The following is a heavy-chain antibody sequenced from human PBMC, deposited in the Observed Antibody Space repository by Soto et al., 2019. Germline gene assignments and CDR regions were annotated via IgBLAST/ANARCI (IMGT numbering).Heavy chain of an antibody. J-gene: IGHJ6*02. Sequence: PGGSLRLSCAASGFTFSSYAMSWVRQAPGKGLEWVSAISGSGGSTYYADSVKGRFTISRDNSKNTLYLQMNSLRAEDTAVYYCAKKKSISLLIGVDVWGQGTTVTVSS. CDR3: AKKKSISLLIGVDV. CDR1: GFTFSSYA. V-gene: IGHV3-23*01. CDR2: ISGSGGST. D-gene: IGHD3-10*01.